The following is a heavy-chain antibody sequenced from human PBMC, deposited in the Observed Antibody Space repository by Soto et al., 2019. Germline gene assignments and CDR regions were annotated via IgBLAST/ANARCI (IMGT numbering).Heavy chain of an antibody. CDR1: GFSLSTGGVG. V-gene: IGHV2-5*02. J-gene: IGHJ6*02. Sequence: QITLKESGPTLVKPTQTLTLTCTFSGFSLSTGGVGVGWIRQPPGEALEWLALIYWANDKRYSPSLKSRLTITKDASKNQVVLTMTNMDPVDTATYYCAHSRCGGDCLQSYSSHYYYGMDVWGQGTTVTVSS. D-gene: IGHD2-21*02. CDR2: IYWANDK. CDR3: AHSRCGGDCLQSYSSHYYYGMDV.